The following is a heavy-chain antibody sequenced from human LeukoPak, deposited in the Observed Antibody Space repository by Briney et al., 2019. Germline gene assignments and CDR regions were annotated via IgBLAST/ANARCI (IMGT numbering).Heavy chain of an antibody. CDR2: ISSSSTI. Sequence: PGGSLRLSYAASGFTFSSYSMNWVRQAPGKGLEWVSYISSSSTIYYADSVKGRFTISRDNAKNSLYLQMNSLRDEDTAVYYCARDLLGSYGGYYFDYWGQGTLVTVSS. V-gene: IGHV3-48*02. CDR1: GFTFSSYS. CDR3: ARDLLGSYGGYYFDY. J-gene: IGHJ4*02. D-gene: IGHD1-26*01.